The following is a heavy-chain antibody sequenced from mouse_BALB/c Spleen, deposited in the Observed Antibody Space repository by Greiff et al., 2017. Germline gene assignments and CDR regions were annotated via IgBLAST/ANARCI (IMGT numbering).Heavy chain of an antibody. Sequence: QVQLQQSGAELVKPGASVKLSCKASGYTFTGYIMHWVKQRPGQGLEWIGWINPGSGNTEYNQKFKDKTTLTADKSSSTAYLQLSSLTSEDSAVYYCARSDYCDDNGWFAYWGQGTPVTVSA. D-gene: IGHD2-12*01. CDR2: INPGSGNT. V-gene: IGHV1-4*02. CDR1: GYTFTGYI. J-gene: IGHJ3*01. CDR3: ARSDYCDDNGWFAY.